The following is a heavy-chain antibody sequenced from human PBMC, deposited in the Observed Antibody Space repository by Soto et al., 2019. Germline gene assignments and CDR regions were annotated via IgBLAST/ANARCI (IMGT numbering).Heavy chain of an antibody. CDR2: ISSSSSYI. V-gene: IGHV3-21*01. CDR1: GFTFSSYS. CDR3: ASCGGSSSPYYYYGMDV. J-gene: IGHJ6*02. Sequence: SGGSLRLSCAASGFTFSSYSMNWVRQAPGKGLEWVSSISSSSSYIYYADSVKGRFTISRDNAKNSLYLQMNSLRAEDTAVYYCASCGGSSSPYYYYGMDVWGQGTTVTVSS. D-gene: IGHD6-6*01.